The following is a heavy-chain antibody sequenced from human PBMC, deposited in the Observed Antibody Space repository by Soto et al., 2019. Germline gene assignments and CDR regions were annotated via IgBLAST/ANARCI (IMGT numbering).Heavy chain of an antibody. CDR3: ARSGSDWFTFDY. Sequence: EGQLLESGGGLVQPGGSLSLSCAASGFTFSNYAMSWVRQAPGKGLEWVSAVSGGGSNTYFAESVRGRFTISRDNSENTLYLQLNRLRAEDTAVYYCARSGSDWFTFDYWGQGALLTVSS. J-gene: IGHJ4*02. V-gene: IGHV3-23*01. CDR1: GFTFSNYA. CDR2: VSGGGSNT. D-gene: IGHD6-19*01.